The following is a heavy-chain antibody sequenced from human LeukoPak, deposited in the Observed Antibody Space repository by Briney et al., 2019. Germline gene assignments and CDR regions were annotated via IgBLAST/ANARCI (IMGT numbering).Heavy chain of an antibody. Sequence: SETLSLTCAVYGESLSDYFWNWIRQPPGKGLEWIGEINHSESTNYNPSLKSRVSISVDTSKNQFSLKLSSVTAADTAIYYCARGACGGDCYSADYFDHWGLGTLVTVSS. V-gene: IGHV4-34*01. CDR3: ARGACGGDCYSADYFDH. J-gene: IGHJ4*02. D-gene: IGHD2-21*02. CDR2: INHSEST. CDR1: GESLSDYF.